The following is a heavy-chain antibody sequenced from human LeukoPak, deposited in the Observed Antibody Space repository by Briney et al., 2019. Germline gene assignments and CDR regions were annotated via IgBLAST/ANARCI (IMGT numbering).Heavy chain of an antibody. CDR3: AGGDYHGSESYANY. CDR2: INHGGSI. Sequence: PSETLSLTCAVYGGSFSGQYWGWIRQPPGKGLEWIGEINHGGSISYNASRKSRVTISLDTSKNQFSLKLSSVTAADTAVYYCAGGDYHGSESYANYWGQGTLVTVSS. D-gene: IGHD3-10*01. V-gene: IGHV4-34*01. CDR1: GGSFSGQY. J-gene: IGHJ4*02.